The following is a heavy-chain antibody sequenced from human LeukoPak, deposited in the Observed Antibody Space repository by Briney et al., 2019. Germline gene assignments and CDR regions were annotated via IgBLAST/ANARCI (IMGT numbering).Heavy chain of an antibody. CDR3: ARDKPYDSSGYSWALDI. CDR2: IYYTGST. Sequence: SETLSLTCTVSGGSISSYYWSWIRQPPGKGLEWIGYIYYTGSTNYNPSLKSRVTISVDRSKNQLSLKLSSVTAADTAVYYCARDKPYDSSGYSWALDIWGQGTMVTVSS. CDR1: GGSISSYY. V-gene: IGHV4-59*01. D-gene: IGHD3-22*01. J-gene: IGHJ3*02.